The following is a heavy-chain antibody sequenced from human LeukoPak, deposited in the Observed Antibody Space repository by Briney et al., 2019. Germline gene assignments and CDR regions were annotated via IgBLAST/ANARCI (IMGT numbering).Heavy chain of an antibody. CDR3: ARDSTETTXDY. D-gene: IGHD4-17*01. J-gene: IGHJ4*02. CDR2: MYSGGNT. V-gene: IGHV3-66*01. CDR1: GFTVSSNY. Sequence: GGSLRLSCIASGFTVSSNYMSWVRQAPGKGLEWVSVMYSGGNTYYADSVKGRFTISRDNSKRALYLQMNRLRAEDTAVYYCARDSTETTXDYWGQGTLXTV.